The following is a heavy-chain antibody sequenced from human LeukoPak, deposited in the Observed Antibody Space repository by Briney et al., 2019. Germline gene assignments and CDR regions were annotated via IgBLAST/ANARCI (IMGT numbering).Heavy chain of an antibody. Sequence: PSETLSLTCNVSGGAINNYYWSWIRQPPGKGLEWIGYINYSGSAFYNPSVKSRVTISVDTSKNQFSLKLNSVTAADTAVYYCARAYYGDFFDYWGQGTLVTVSS. J-gene: IGHJ4*02. D-gene: IGHD4-17*01. CDR3: ARAYYGDFFDY. V-gene: IGHV4-59*08. CDR2: INYSGSA. CDR1: GGAINNYY.